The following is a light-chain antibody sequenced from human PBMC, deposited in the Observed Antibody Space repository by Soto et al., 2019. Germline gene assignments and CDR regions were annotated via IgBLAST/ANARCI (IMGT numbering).Light chain of an antibody. Sequence: EIVLTQSPGTLSLSPGEGATLSCRASQSVSSSYLAWYQQRPGQAPRLLIYGASSRATGIPDRFSGSGSETDFPLTSSRLEPEYSAVYYWQQYGNSPGTFGQGTKVEIK. V-gene: IGKV3-20*01. CDR3: QQYGNSPGT. CDR1: QSVSSSY. J-gene: IGKJ1*01. CDR2: GAS.